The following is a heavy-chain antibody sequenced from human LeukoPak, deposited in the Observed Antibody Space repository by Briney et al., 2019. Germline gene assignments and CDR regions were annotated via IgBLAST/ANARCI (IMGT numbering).Heavy chain of an antibody. CDR2: IYYSGST. V-gene: IGHV4-59*08. Sequence: SETLSLTCSVSGGSISSYYWGWIRQPPGKGLEWIGDIYYSGSTNYNPSLKSRVTISVDTSKNQFSLKLSSVTAADTAVYYCARRAAPTYYYDGFFGANWYFDLWGRGTLVTVSS. D-gene: IGHD3-22*01. J-gene: IGHJ2*01. CDR3: ARRAAPTYYYDGFFGANWYFDL. CDR1: GGSISSYY.